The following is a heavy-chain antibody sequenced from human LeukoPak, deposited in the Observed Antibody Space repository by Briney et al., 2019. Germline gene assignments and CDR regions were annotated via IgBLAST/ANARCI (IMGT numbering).Heavy chain of an antibody. CDR3: ARGPGTTDYYYYGMDV. D-gene: IGHD1-1*01. J-gene: IGHJ6*02. CDR2: INWNGGST. CDR1: GFTFDDYG. Sequence: PGGSLRLSCAASGFTFDDYGMSWVRHAPGKGLEWVSGINWNGGSTGYADSVKGRFTISRDNVKNSLYLQMNSLRAEDTALYHCARGPGTTDYYYYGMDVWGQGTTVTVSS. V-gene: IGHV3-20*01.